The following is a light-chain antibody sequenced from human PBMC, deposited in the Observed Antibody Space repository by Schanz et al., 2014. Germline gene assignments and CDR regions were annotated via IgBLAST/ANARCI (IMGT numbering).Light chain of an antibody. CDR3: SSYAGSNTLV. V-gene: IGLV3-1*01. CDR2: QDV. Sequence: SYELTQPPSMSVSPGQTATITCTGERLGNKYSSWYQQRPGQSPVLVIYQDVKRPSGVPDRFSGSKSGNTASLTVSGLQAEDEADYYCSSYAGSNTLVFGGGTKLTVL. J-gene: IGLJ2*01. CDR1: RLGNKY.